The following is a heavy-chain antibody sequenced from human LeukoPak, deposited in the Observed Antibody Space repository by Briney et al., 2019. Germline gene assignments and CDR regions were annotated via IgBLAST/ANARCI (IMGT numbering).Heavy chain of an antibody. CDR3: AKGQTKHLVPIFHY. CDR1: GFIFDDYA. J-gene: IGHJ4*02. D-gene: IGHD6-6*01. CDR2: ISWNSGSI. V-gene: IGHV3-9*03. Sequence: GGSLRLTCAASGFIFDDYAIHWVRQAPGKGLEWISGISWNSGSINYADSVKGRFTISRDNAKNSLYLQMNSLRAEDMALYYCAKGQTKHLVPIFHYWGQGTLVTVSS.